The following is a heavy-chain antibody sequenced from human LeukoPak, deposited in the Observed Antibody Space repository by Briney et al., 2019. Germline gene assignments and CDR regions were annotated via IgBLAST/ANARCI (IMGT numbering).Heavy chain of an antibody. Sequence: PSETLSLTCTVSGGSISSYYWSWIRQPPGKGLEWIGYIYYSGSTNYNPSLKSRVTISVDTSKNQFSLKLSSVTTADTAVYYCASGSIVLDYWGQGTRVTVSS. V-gene: IGHV4-59*08. CDR3: ASGSIVLDY. CDR2: IYYSGST. J-gene: IGHJ4*02. CDR1: GGSISSYY. D-gene: IGHD6-6*01.